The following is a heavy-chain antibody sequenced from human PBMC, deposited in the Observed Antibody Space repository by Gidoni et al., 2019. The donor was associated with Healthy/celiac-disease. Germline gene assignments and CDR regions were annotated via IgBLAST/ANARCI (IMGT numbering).Heavy chain of an antibody. CDR2: INHSGST. D-gene: IGHD3-10*01. J-gene: IGHJ3*02. V-gene: IGHV4-34*01. CDR1: GGCCSGYY. CDR3: ARGRRAILWFGEGRSAFAI. Sequence: QVQLQQWGAGRWKPSETLSLTCAVYGGCCSGYYWSWIRQPPGKGLEWIGEINHSGSTNYPPSLQSRVTISVDTSKNQFSLQLSSVTAAATAVYYCARGRRAILWFGEGRSAFAIWGQGTMVTVSS.